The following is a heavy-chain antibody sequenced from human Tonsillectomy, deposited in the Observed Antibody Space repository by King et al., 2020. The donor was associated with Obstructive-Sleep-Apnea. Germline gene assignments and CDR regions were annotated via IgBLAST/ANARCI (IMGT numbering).Heavy chain of an antibody. V-gene: IGHV4-34*01. Sequence: VQLQQWGAGLLKPSDTLSLTCAVSGGSFSGYYWIWIRQSPGEGLEWIGEINHRGSTKYNPSLTSRVTMSVESSKNRFSLRLRSVTAADTAIYYCARDLFCGSTNCREGFAFDVWGPGTMVTVSS. CDR2: INHRGST. CDR1: GGSFSGYY. CDR3: ARDLFCGSTNCREGFAFDV. D-gene: IGHD2-21*01. J-gene: IGHJ3*01.